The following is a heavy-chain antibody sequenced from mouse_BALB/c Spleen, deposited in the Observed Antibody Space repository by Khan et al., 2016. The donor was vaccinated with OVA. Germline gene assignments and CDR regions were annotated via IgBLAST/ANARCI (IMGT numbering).Heavy chain of an antibody. CDR2: IYPGDGRT. Sequence: QVQLQQPGTELVKPGASVKLSCKASGYTFTNYWVHWVKQRPGQGLEWIGEIYPGDGRTNNNEKFKSEATLTVDKSSNTAYMQLKSLTSEDSAVYYCARNAYFGNYFDYWGQGTILTVSS. V-gene: IGHV1S81*02. CDR3: ARNAYFGNYFDY. D-gene: IGHD2-10*01. J-gene: IGHJ2*01. CDR1: GYTFTNYW.